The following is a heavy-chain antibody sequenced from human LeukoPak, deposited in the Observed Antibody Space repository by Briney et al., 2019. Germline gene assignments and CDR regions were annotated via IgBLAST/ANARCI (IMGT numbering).Heavy chain of an antibody. CDR2: ISRSSSTI. V-gene: IGHV3-48*01. CDR3: ARRALGLRFSSSSYYYYYMDV. D-gene: IGHD6-6*01. J-gene: IGHJ6*03. CDR1: GFTFSSYS. Sequence: GGSLRLSCAASGFTFSSYSMNWVRQAPGKGLEWVSYISRSSSTIYYADSVKGRFTISRDNAKNSLYLQMNSLRAEDTAVYYCARRALGLRFSSSSYYYYYMDVWGKETTVTVSS.